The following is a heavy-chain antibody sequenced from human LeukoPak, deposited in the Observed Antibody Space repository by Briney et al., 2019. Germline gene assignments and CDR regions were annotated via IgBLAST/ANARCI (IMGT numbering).Heavy chain of an antibody. D-gene: IGHD2-21*02. CDR1: GGSISSSSYY. CDR3: ARALRYCGGDCYPNWFDP. V-gene: IGHV4-39*07. Sequence: PSETLSLTCTVSGGSISSSSYYWGWIRQPPGKGLEWIGSIYYSGSTYYNPSLKSRVTISVDTSKNQFSLKLSSVTAADTAVYYCARALRYCGGDCYPNWFDPWGQGTLVTVSS. CDR2: IYYSGST. J-gene: IGHJ5*02.